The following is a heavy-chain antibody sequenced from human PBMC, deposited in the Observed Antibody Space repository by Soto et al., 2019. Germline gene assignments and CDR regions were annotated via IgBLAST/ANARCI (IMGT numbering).Heavy chain of an antibody. D-gene: IGHD2-2*01. V-gene: IGHV3-74*01. Sequence: GGSLRLSCAASGFTFSGYWMHWVRQAPGKGLVWVSRINSDGSSTSYADSVKGRFTISRDNAKNTLYLQMNSLRAGDTAVYYCARGKHIVVVPAAHGTMDVWGQGTTVTVSS. CDR1: GFTFSGYW. J-gene: IGHJ6*02. CDR3: ARGKHIVVVPAAHGTMDV. CDR2: INSDGSST.